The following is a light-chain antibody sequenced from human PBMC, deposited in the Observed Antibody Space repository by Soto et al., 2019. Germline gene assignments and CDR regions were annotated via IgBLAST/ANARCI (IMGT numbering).Light chain of an antibody. J-gene: IGKJ4*01. Sequence: EIVRTQSPATLSVSPGERATLSCRASQRVSRNLAWSQQKPGQAPRLLIYGASTRATGIPARFSGSGSGTALSGTEFILTISSLQSEDFAVYYCQHYNNWPPLTFGGGKKLEIK. CDR1: QRVSRN. CDR2: GAS. V-gene: IGKV3-15*01. CDR3: QHYNNWPPLT.